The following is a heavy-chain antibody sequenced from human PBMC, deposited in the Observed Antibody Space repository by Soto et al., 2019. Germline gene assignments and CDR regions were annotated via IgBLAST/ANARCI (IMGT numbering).Heavy chain of an antibody. J-gene: IGHJ6*02. Sequence: PGETLKISCNGSGYSFTSYWIGWVRQMPGKGLEWMGIIYPGDADTRYSPSFQGQVTISADKSISTAYLQWSSLKASDTAMYYCARKSRSSSDYSYGTGVWGQGTRVTDS. V-gene: IGHV5-51*01. CDR1: GYSFTSYW. D-gene: IGHD6-6*01. CDR3: ARKSRSSSDYSYGTGV. CDR2: IYPGDADT.